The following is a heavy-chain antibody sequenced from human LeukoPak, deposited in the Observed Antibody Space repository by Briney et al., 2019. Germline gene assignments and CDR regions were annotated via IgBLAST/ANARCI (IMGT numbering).Heavy chain of an antibody. D-gene: IGHD6-19*01. V-gene: IGHV1-2*02. J-gene: IGHJ4*02. Sequence: ASVKVSCKASGYTFTGYYMHWVRQAPGQGLEWMGWINPNSGGTNYAQKFQGRVTMTRDTSISTAYMELSRLRSDDTAVYYCARVRGQWLVLRGFDYWGQGTLVTVSS. CDR2: INPNSGGT. CDR1: GYTFTGYY. CDR3: ARVRGQWLVLRGFDY.